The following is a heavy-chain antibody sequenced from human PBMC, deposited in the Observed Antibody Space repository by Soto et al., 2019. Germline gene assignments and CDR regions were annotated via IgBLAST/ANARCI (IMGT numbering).Heavy chain of an antibody. J-gene: IGHJ4*02. CDR2: IDPSDSYT. CDR1: GYSFTSYW. D-gene: IGHD1-26*01. CDR3: ARHYTGSYYFYY. V-gene: IGHV5-10-1*01. Sequence: GESLKISCKGSGYSFTSYWISWVRQMPGKGLEWMGRIDPSDSYTNYSPSFQGHVTVSADKSISTAYLQWSSLKASDTAMYYCARHYTGSYYFYYWGQGTLVTVSS.